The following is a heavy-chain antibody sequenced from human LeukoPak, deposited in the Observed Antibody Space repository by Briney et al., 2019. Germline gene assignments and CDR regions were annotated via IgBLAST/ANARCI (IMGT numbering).Heavy chain of an antibody. J-gene: IGHJ5*01. CDR1: GFTFSSYA. CDR3: AKDREFGVVIPPGGFDS. CDR2: ISSNGGST. D-gene: IGHD3-3*01. Sequence: GGSLRLSCEASGFTFSSYAMSWVRQGPGEGVEWVLSISSNGGSTIYADSVKGRFTISRDNSENTLYLQMNSLRAEDTAVYYCAKDREFGVVIPPGGFDSWGQGTPVTVSS. V-gene: IGHV3-23*01.